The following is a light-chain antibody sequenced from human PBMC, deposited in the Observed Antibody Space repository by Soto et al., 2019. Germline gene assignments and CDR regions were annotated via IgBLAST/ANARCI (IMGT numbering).Light chain of an antibody. J-gene: IGKJ5*01. CDR2: GAS. CDR1: QSVSSSY. V-gene: IGKV3-20*01. Sequence: EIVFTQSPCTLSLSQGERATLSCRASQSVSSSYLAWYQQKPGQAPRLLIYGASSRATGIPDRFSGSGFDKDFTLTISRLDPEDSAVYYCQQYVGPRFTFGQGTRLEIK. CDR3: QQYVGPRFT.